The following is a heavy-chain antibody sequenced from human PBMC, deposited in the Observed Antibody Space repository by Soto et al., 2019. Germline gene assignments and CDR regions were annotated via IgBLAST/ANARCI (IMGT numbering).Heavy chain of an antibody. CDR3: ARDPLGYCSGGSCYFDY. D-gene: IGHD2-15*01. J-gene: IGHJ4*02. CDR1: GFTFSSYS. CDR2: ISSSSSYI. Sequence: EVQLLESGGGLVKPGGSLRLSCAASGFTFSSYSMNWVRQAPGKGLEWVSSISSSSSYIYYADSVKGRFTISRDNAKNSLYLQMNSLRAEDTAVYYCARDPLGYCSGGSCYFDYWGQGTLVTVSS. V-gene: IGHV3-21*01.